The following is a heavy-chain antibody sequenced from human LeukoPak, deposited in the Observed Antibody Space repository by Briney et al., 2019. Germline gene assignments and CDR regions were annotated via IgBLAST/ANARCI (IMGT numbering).Heavy chain of an antibody. V-gene: IGHV1-69*04. CDR3: ARDREPYSSGWYYYYYYMDV. J-gene: IGHJ6*03. CDR2: IIPILGIA. Sequence: SVKVSCKASGGTFSSYAISWVRQAPGQGLEWMGRIIPILGIANYAQKFQGKVTITADKSTSTAYMELSSLRSEDTAVYYCARDREPYSSGWYYYYYYMDVWGKGTTVTVSS. CDR1: GGTFSSYA. D-gene: IGHD6-19*01.